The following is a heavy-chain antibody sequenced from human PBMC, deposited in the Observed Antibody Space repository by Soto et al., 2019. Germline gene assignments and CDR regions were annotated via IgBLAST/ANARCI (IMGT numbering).Heavy chain of an antibody. J-gene: IGHJ6*03. CDR1: GFTFSSFA. Sequence: GGSLRLSCAAPGFTFSSFAMSWVRQAPGKGLEWVSAISGSGGSTYYADSVKGRFTISRDNSKNTLFLQMNSLRAEDTAIYFCAKSGSSPPIYYYKYYIDVWGKGTTVTVSS. V-gene: IGHV3-23*01. D-gene: IGHD6-19*01. CDR3: AKSGSSPPIYYYKYYIDV. CDR2: ISGSGGST.